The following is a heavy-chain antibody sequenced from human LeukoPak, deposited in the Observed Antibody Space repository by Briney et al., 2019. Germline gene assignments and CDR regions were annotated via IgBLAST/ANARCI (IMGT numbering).Heavy chain of an antibody. CDR1: GGSFSGYY. V-gene: IGHV4-34*01. Sequence: SETLSLTCAVYGGSFSGYYWSWIRQPPGKGLEWIGEINHSGSTNYNPSLKSRVTISVDTSKNQFSLKLSSATAADTAVYYCARAYCGGDCYPYNWFDPWGQGTLVTVSS. CDR3: ARAYCGGDCYPYNWFDP. D-gene: IGHD2-21*02. CDR2: INHSGST. J-gene: IGHJ5*02.